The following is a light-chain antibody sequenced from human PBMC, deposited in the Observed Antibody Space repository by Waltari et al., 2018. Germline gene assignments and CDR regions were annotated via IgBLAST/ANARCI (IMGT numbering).Light chain of an antibody. CDR3: QTGGHGTWV. Sequence: QLVLTQSPSASASLGASVKLTCTLSSGHTSNIVAWLQQQPEKGPRSLMKVNSDGSHSKGDEIPDRCAGSSSGPERYLTISSLQSEDEADYYCQTGGHGTWVFGGGTKLTVL. V-gene: IGLV4-69*01. CDR2: VNSDGSH. J-gene: IGLJ3*02. CDR1: SGHTSNI.